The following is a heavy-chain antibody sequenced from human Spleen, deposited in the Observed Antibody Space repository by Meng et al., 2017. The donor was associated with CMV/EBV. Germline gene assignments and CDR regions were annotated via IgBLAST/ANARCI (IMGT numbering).Heavy chain of an antibody. J-gene: IGHJ4*02. Sequence: ALVKVSCKASGYTFTNYFIHWVRQAPGQGLEWMGMINPSDGSTTYPQKFQDRVTVTGDTSTSTVFMDLSSLRSEDTAVYYCARASRAAIPAAGAGGYWGQGTLVTVSS. D-gene: IGHD6-13*01. V-gene: IGHV1-46*01. CDR1: GYTFTNYF. CDR3: ARASRAAIPAAGAGGY. CDR2: INPSDGST.